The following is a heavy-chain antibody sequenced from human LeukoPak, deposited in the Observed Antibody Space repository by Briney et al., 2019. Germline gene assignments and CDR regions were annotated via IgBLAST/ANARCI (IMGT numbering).Heavy chain of an antibody. CDR2: MNPNSGNT. V-gene: IGHV1-8*01. D-gene: IGHD1-26*01. J-gene: IGHJ5*02. Sequence: ASVKVSCKASGYTFTSYDINWVRQATGQGLEWMGWMNPNSGNTGYAQKFQGRVTMTRNTSISTAYMELSSLRSEDTAAYYCARGRGSYRNNWFDPWGQGTLVTVSS. CDR3: ARGRGSYRNNWFDP. CDR1: GYTFTSYD.